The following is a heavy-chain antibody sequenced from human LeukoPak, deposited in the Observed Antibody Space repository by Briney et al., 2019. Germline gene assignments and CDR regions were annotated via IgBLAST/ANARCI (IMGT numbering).Heavy chain of an antibody. CDR1: GFTFDDYA. Sequence: GGSLRLSCAASGFTFDDYAMHWVRQAPGKGLEWVSGISWNSGSIGYADSVKGRFTISGDNAKNSLYLQMNSLRAEDTALYYCAKGYSSGWNYFDYWGQGTLVTVSS. V-gene: IGHV3-9*01. CDR2: ISWNSGSI. D-gene: IGHD6-19*01. J-gene: IGHJ4*02. CDR3: AKGYSSGWNYFDY.